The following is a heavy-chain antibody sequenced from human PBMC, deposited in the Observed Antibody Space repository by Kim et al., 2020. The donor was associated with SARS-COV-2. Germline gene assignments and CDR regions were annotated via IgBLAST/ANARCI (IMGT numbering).Heavy chain of an antibody. CDR3: ARDLSYYDSSGYYYDDSGRGSAFDI. Sequence: SVKVSCKASGGTFSSYAISWVRQAPGQGLEWMGGIIPIFGTANYAQKFQGRVTITADESTSTAYMELSSLRSEDTAVYYCARDLSYYDSSGYYYDDSGRGSAFDIWGQGTMVTVSS. CDR1: GGTFSSYA. V-gene: IGHV1-69*13. D-gene: IGHD3-22*01. J-gene: IGHJ3*02. CDR2: IIPIFGTA.